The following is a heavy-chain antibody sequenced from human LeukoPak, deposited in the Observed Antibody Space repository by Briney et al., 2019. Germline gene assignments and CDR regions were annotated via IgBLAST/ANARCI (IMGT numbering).Heavy chain of an antibody. CDR1: GGSISSYY. J-gene: IGHJ4*02. D-gene: IGHD3-10*01. CDR3: ARDPITMVRGVFDY. CDR2: IYTSGST. Sequence: SETLSLTCTVSGGSISSYYWSWIRQPAGKGLEWIGRIYTSGSTNYNPSLKSRVTMSVDTSKNHFSLKLSSVTAADTAVYYCARDPITMVRGVFDYWGQGTLVTVSS. V-gene: IGHV4-4*07.